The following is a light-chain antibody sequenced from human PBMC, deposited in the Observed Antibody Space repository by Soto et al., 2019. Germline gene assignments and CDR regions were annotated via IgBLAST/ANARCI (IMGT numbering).Light chain of an antibody. CDR1: QSISSY. CDR2: AAS. J-gene: IGKJ4*01. V-gene: IGKV1-39*01. CDR3: QQSYSTPFT. Sequence: DIQLTQSPSSLSASVGDRGTITFRASQSISSYLNWYQQKPGKAPKLLIYAASSLQSGVPSRFSGSGSGTDFTLTISSLQPEDFATYYCQQSYSTPFTFGGGTKVDI.